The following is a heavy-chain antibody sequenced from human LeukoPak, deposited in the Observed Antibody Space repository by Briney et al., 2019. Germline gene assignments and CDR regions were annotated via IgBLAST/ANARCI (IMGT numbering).Heavy chain of an antibody. CDR1: GGSISSSSYY. J-gene: IGHJ4*02. CDR2: IYYSGST. V-gene: IGHV4-39*07. D-gene: IGHD3-22*01. Sequence: KPSETLSLTCTVSGGSISSSSYYWGWIRQPPGKGLEWIGSIYYSGSTYYNPSLKSRVTISVDTSKNQFSLKLSSVTAADTAVYYCARVRRLKSYYDSSGYYYFDYWGQGTLVTVSS. CDR3: ARVRRLKSYYDSSGYYYFDY.